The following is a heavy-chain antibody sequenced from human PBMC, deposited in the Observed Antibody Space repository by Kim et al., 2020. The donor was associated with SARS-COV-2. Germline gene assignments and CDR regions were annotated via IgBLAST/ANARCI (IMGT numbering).Heavy chain of an antibody. V-gene: IGHV3-21*01. CDR2: ISSSSSYI. D-gene: IGHD1-26*01. Sequence: GGSLRLSCAASGFTFSSYSMNWVRQAPGKGLEWVSSISSSSSYIYYADSVKGRFTISRDNAKNSLYLQMNSLRAEDTAVYYCARAHKSPGKLTKWELLVWFDPWGQGTLVTVSS. CDR3: ARAHKSPGKLTKWELLVWFDP. J-gene: IGHJ5*02. CDR1: GFTFSSYS.